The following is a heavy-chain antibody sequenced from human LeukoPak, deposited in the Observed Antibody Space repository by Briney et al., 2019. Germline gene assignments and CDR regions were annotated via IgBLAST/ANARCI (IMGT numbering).Heavy chain of an antibody. Sequence: TGGSLRLSCAASGFTFDDYAMHWVRQAPGKGLEWVSGISWNSGSIGYADSVKGRFTISRDNAKNTLSLQMNSLRAEDTAVYYCARDMGATLENDAFDIWGQGTMVTVSS. V-gene: IGHV3-9*01. CDR1: GFTFDDYA. D-gene: IGHD1-26*01. J-gene: IGHJ3*02. CDR2: ISWNSGSI. CDR3: ARDMGATLENDAFDI.